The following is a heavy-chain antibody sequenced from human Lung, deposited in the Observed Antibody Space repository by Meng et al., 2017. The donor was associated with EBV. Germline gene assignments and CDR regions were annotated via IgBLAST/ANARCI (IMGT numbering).Heavy chain of an antibody. V-gene: IGHV4-4*02. D-gene: IGHD3-3*01. CDR2: IYHSGST. Sequence: QVQLQASGPGLVKASGILSLTCAVAGGSISSSNWWSWVRQPPGKGLEWIGEIYHSGSTNYNPSLKSRVTISVDKSKNQFSLKLSSVTAADTAVYYCARGKLSGYRYFDYWGQGTLVTVSS. CDR3: ARGKLSGYRYFDY. J-gene: IGHJ4*02. CDR1: GGSISSSNW.